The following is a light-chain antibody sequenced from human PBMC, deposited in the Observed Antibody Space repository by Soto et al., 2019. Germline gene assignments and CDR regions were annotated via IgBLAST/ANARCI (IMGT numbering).Light chain of an antibody. CDR1: SSNIASNT. J-gene: IGLJ1*01. CDR3: ASWDDSLNGHV. CDR2: RND. Sequence: QSVLTQPPSASGTPGQRVTVSCSGSSSNIASNTVNWYQQLPGTAPKLLIYRNDQRPSGVPDRFSASKSGTSASLAISGLQSEDEADYYCASWDDSLNGHVFGTGTKLTVL. V-gene: IGLV1-44*01.